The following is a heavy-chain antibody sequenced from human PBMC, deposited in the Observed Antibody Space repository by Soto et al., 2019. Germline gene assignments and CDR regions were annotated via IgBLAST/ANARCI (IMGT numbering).Heavy chain of an antibody. CDR3: AGGQYYFDY. CDR1: GFPFSSYG. D-gene: IGHD2-15*01. V-gene: IGHV3-30*03. CDR2: ISYDGSNK. Sequence: QVQLVESGGGVVQPGRSLRLSCAASGFPFSSYGMHWVRQAPGKGLEWVAHISYDGSNKHYTDSVKDRFTISRDNSNTMLYLQMSSLRAEDTAVYYCAGGQYYFDYCGQGTRVSVSS. J-gene: IGHJ4*02.